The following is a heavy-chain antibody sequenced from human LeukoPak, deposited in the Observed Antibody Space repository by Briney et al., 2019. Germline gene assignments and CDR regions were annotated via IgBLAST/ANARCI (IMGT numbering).Heavy chain of an antibody. V-gene: IGHV3-21*04. J-gene: IGHJ4*02. CDR2: ISSSSSYI. CDR1: GFTFSSYS. Sequence: GGSLRLSCAASGFTFSSYSMNWVRQAPGKGLEWVSSISSSSSYIYYADSVKGRFTISRDNAKNSLYLQMNSLRAEDTAVYYCARERQQLAHKYFDYWGQGTLVTVSS. CDR3: ARERQQLAHKYFDY. D-gene: IGHD6-13*01.